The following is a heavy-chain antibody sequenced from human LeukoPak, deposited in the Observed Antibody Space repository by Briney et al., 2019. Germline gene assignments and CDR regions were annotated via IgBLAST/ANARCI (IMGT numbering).Heavy chain of an antibody. CDR1: EFIVSANY. CDR2: IYSGGST. CDR3: ARVLSGRGSLYSYYYYMDV. J-gene: IGHJ6*03. V-gene: IGHV3-53*01. D-gene: IGHD3-10*01. Sequence: GGSLRLSCAASEFIVSANYMSWVRQAPGKGLEWVSVIYSGGSTYYAGSVKGRFTISRDNSKNTLYLQMNSLRAEDTAVYYCARVLSGRGSLYSYYYYMDVWGKGTTVTISS.